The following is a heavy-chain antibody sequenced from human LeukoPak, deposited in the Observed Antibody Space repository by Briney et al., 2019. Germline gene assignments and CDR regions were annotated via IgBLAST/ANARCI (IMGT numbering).Heavy chain of an antibody. J-gene: IGHJ6*02. V-gene: IGHV3-30-3*01. Sequence: GGSLRLSCAASGFTFSSYAMHWVRQAPGKGLEWVAVISYDGSNKYYADSVKGRFTISRDNSKNTLYLQMNSLRAEDTAVYYCARDNLVPTILAYYYYGMDVWGQGTTVTVSS. CDR3: ARDNLVPTILAYYYYGMDV. CDR2: ISYDGSNK. D-gene: IGHD2-2*01. CDR1: GFTFSSYA.